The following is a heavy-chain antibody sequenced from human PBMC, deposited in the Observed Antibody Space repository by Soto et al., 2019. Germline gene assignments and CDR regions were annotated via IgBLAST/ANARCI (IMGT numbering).Heavy chain of an antibody. CDR2: ISPDGHYI. CDR1: GLTFSTYS. D-gene: IGHD6-6*01. V-gene: IGHV3-21*01. CDR3: AGSNGITSSPFDS. J-gene: IGHJ4*02. Sequence: EVQVVESGGGLVKPGGSLRLSCAASGLTFSTYSMNWVRRAPGKGLEWVSSISPDGHYIYYADSVRGRFTTSRDNAWNSLYLQMNSLRAADTAVYYCAGSNGITSSPFDSWGQGTLVTVSS.